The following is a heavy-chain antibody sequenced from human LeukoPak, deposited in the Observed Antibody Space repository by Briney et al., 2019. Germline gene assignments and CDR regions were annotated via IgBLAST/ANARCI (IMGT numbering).Heavy chain of an antibody. CDR3: ARGPRTAAGPEYFQH. Sequence: GRSLRLSCAASGFTFDDYAMHWVRQAPGKGLEWVSGISWNSGSIGYADSVKGRFTISRDNSKNTLYLQMNSLRAEDTAVYYCARGPRTAAGPEYFQHWGQGTLVTVSS. CDR2: ISWNSGSI. J-gene: IGHJ1*01. V-gene: IGHV3-9*01. D-gene: IGHD6-13*01. CDR1: GFTFDDYA.